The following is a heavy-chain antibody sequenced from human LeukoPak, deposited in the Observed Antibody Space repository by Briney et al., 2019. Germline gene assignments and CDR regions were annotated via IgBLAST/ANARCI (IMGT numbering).Heavy chain of an antibody. CDR1: GGSVSTYY. CDR3: ARDAEVGGFDF. CDR2: IYYIGST. J-gene: IGHJ4*02. Sequence: SETLSLTCPVSGGSVSTYYWSWIRQPPGKGLEWIGYIYYIGSTNYNPSLMRRVTISVDTSKNQFSLKLSSVTAADTAVYYCARDAEVGGFDFWGRGTLVTVSS. V-gene: IGHV4-59*02. D-gene: IGHD6-19*01.